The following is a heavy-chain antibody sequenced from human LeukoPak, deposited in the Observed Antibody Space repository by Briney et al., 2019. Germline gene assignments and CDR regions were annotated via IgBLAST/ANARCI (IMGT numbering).Heavy chain of an antibody. CDR3: ASPGLGYYDFWSGYYDDYYYMDV. Sequence: ASVKVSCKASGGTFSSYAISWVRQAPGQGLEWMGRIIPIFGTANYAQKFQGRVTITTDESTSTAYMELSSLRSEDTAVYYCASPGLGYYDFWSGYYDDYYYMDVWGKGTTVTVSS. D-gene: IGHD3-3*01. CDR1: GGTFSSYA. CDR2: IIPIFGTA. J-gene: IGHJ6*03. V-gene: IGHV1-69*05.